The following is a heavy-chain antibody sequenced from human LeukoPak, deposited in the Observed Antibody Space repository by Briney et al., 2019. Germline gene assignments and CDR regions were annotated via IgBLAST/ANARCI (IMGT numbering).Heavy chain of an antibody. CDR1: GYSFSTYW. CDR3: ARSGAVAGTGDFQH. D-gene: IGHD6-19*01. J-gene: IGHJ1*01. Sequence: GESLKISCKGSGYSFSTYWIGWVRQMPGKGLGWMGIIYPGDSDTRYSPSFQGQVTISADKSISTAYLQWSSLKASDTAMYYCARSGAVAGTGDFQHWGQGTLVTVSS. V-gene: IGHV5-51*01. CDR2: IYPGDSDT.